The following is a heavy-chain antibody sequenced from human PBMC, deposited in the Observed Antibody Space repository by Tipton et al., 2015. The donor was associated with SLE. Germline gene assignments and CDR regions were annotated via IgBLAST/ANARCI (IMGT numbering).Heavy chain of an antibody. Sequence: TLSLTCTVSGGSISSSSYHWGWIRQPPGRGLEWIGSIYYSGDTHYNPSLRSRVTISVDTSKNQFSLKLSSVTAADTAVYYCVRMGVIMSAPIDYWGQGTLVTVSS. CDR2: IYYSGDT. CDR1: GGSISSSSYH. CDR3: VRMGVIMSAPIDY. V-gene: IGHV4-39*07. D-gene: IGHD3-10*01. J-gene: IGHJ4*02.